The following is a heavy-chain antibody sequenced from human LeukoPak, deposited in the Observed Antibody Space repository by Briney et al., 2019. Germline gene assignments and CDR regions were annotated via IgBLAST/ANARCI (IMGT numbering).Heavy chain of an antibody. Sequence: SETLSLTCAVYGGSFSGYYWTWIRQPPGKGLEWIGEINHSGSTNYNPSLKSRVTISVDTSKSQFYLHLTSVTAADTAVYYCARWGGFAPGGQETLVTVSS. CDR3: ARWGGFAP. J-gene: IGHJ5*02. CDR2: INHSGST. D-gene: IGHD3-16*01. V-gene: IGHV4-34*01. CDR1: GGSFSGYY.